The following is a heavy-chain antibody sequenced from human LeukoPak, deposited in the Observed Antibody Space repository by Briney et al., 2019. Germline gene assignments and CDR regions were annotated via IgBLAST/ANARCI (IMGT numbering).Heavy chain of an antibody. CDR1: GYTFTSYG. D-gene: IGHD3-9*01. V-gene: IGHV1-18*01. Sequence: GASVKVSCKASGYTFTSYGISWVRQAPGQGLEWMGWISGYNGNTNYVEKLQGRVTMTTDTSTSTAYMELRSLRSDDTAVYHCARAHHVLRFFDWSYGMHVGGKGPT. CDR2: ISGYNGNT. J-gene: IGHJ6*04. CDR3: ARAHHVLRFFDWSYGMHV.